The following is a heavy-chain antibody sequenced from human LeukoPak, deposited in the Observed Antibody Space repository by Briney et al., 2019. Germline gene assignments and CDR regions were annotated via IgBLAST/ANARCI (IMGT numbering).Heavy chain of an antibody. CDR3: ARDCSSTSCSDAFDI. V-gene: IGHV3-21*01. CDR1: GFTFSSYS. CDR2: ISSSSSYI. Sequence: PGGSLRLSCAASGFTFSSYSMNWVRQAPGKGLEWVSSISSSSSYIYYADSVKGRFTISRDNAKNSLYLQMNSLRAEDTAVYYCARDCSSTSCSDAFDIWGQGTMVTVSS. D-gene: IGHD2-2*01. J-gene: IGHJ3*02.